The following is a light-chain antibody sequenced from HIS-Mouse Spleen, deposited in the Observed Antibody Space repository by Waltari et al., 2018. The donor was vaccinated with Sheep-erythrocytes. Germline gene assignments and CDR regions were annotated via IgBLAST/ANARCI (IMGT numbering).Light chain of an antibody. J-gene: IGLJ3*02. CDR2: DVS. CDR3: CSYAGSYTFWV. V-gene: IGLV2-11*01. CDR1: SSDVGGSNY. Sequence: QSALTQPRSVSGSPGQSVTIPCTGTSSDVGGSNYVPWYQQHPGKAPKLMIYDVSKRPSGVPDRFSGSKSGNTASLTISGLQAEDEADYYCCSYAGSYTFWVFGGGTKLTVL.